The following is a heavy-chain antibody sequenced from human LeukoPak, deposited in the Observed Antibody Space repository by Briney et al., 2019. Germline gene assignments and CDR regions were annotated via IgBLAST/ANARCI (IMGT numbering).Heavy chain of an antibody. D-gene: IGHD3-10*01. CDR2: ISSSSSYI. V-gene: IGHV3-21*05. Sequence: GGSLRLSCAASGFTFSSYSMNWVRQAPGKGLEWVSYISSSSSYIYYADSVKGRFTISRDNAKNSLYLQMNSLRAEDTAVYYCARDEGPLMVRGSSYFDYWGQGTLVTVSS. J-gene: IGHJ4*02. CDR1: GFTFSSYS. CDR3: ARDEGPLMVRGSSYFDY.